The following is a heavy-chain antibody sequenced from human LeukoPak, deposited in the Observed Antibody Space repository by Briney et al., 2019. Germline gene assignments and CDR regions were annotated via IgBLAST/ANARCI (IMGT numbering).Heavy chain of an antibody. CDR3: ARGRSGIRYFDWLLRYFDY. Sequence: KTPETLSLTCAVYGGSFSGYYWSWIRQPPGKGLEWVGEINHSGSTNYNPSLKSRVTISVDTSKNQFSLKLSSVTAADTAVYYCARGRSGIRYFDWLLRYFDYWGQGTLVTVSS. V-gene: IGHV4-34*01. CDR2: INHSGST. J-gene: IGHJ4*02. CDR1: GGSFSGYY. D-gene: IGHD3-9*01.